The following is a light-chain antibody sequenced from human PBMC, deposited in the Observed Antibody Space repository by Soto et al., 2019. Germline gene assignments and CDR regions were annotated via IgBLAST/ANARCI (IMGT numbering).Light chain of an antibody. CDR3: FSYTSSGTDV. Sequence: QCVLTQPASVSGYPGQSITISCTGTSSDVGNYKYVSWYKQHPGKAPKLMIDEVSNRPSGVSNRFSGSKSGNTASLTISGLQAEDETDYYCFSYTSSGTDVFGTGTKVTVL. CDR1: SSDVGNYKY. J-gene: IGLJ1*01. CDR2: EVS. V-gene: IGLV2-14*01.